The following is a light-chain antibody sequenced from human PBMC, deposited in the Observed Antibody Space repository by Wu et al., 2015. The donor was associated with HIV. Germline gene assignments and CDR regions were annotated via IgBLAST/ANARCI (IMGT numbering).Light chain of an antibody. CDR2: GAS. Sequence: EIVMTQSPATLSVSPGIGITLSCRASQSVGSDLAWYQQKVGQPPRLLIFGASRRAAGVPDRFAGSGSGTEFTLSITSVRAEDFAVYYCQQYHMWPPLSFGGGTKVEMK. J-gene: IGKJ4*01. CDR3: QQYHMWPPLS. CDR1: QSVGSD. V-gene: IGKV3-15*01.